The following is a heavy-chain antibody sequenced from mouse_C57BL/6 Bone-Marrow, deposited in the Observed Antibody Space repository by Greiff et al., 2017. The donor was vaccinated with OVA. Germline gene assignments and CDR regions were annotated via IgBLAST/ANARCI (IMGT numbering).Heavy chain of an antibody. J-gene: IGHJ1*03. D-gene: IGHD4-1*01. CDR2: IHPNSGST. CDR1: GYTFTSYW. CDR3: ARENWDVYFDV. Sequence: QVQLQQPGAELVKPGASVKLSCKASGYTFTSYWMHWVKQRPGQGLEWIGMIHPNSGSTNYNEKFKSKATLTVDKSSSTAYMQLSSLTSEDSAVYYCARENWDVYFDVWGTGTTVTVSS. V-gene: IGHV1-64*01.